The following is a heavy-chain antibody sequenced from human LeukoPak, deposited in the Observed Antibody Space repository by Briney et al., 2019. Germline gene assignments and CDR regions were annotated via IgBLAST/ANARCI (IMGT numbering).Heavy chain of an antibody. Sequence: GGSLRLSCAASGFTFSSYAMHWVRQAPGKGLEWVAVISYDGSNKYYADSVKGRFTISRDNSKNTLYLQVNSLRAEDTAVYYCARDGSGLSVVVPAAILDYWGQGTLVTVSS. D-gene: IGHD2-2*02. J-gene: IGHJ4*02. CDR1: GFTFSSYA. CDR2: ISYDGSNK. V-gene: IGHV3-30-3*01. CDR3: ARDGSGLSVVVPAAILDY.